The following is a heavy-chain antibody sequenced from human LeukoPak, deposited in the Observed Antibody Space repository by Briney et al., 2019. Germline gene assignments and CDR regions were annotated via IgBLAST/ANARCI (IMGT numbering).Heavy chain of an antibody. CDR3: AIGLGYYDSSGYYYENFDY. J-gene: IGHJ4*02. V-gene: IGHV1-69-2*01. Sequence: ASVKVPCKVSGYTFTDYYMHWVQQAPGKRLEWMGLVDPEDGETIYAEKFQGRVTITADTSTDTAYMELSSLRSEDTAVYYCAIGLGYYDSSGYYYENFDYWGQGTLFTVSS. CDR1: GYTFTDYY. CDR2: VDPEDGET. D-gene: IGHD3-22*01.